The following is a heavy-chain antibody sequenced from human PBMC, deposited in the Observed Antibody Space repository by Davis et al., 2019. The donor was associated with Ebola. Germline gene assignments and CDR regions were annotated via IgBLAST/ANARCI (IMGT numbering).Heavy chain of an antibody. D-gene: IGHD1-1*01. CDR1: GFTFSSYG. J-gene: IGHJ6*02. CDR3: ARGAGTYYYYGMDV. V-gene: IGHV3-30*03. CDR2: ISYDGSNK. Sequence: GESLKISCAASGFTFSSYGMHWVRQAPGKGLEWVAVISYDGSNKYYADSVKGRFTISRDNSKNTLYLQMNSLRAEDTAVYYCARGAGTYYYYGMDVWGQETTVTVSS.